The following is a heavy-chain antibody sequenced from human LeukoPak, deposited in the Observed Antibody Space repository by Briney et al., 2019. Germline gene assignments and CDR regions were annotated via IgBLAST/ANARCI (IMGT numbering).Heavy chain of an antibody. CDR1: GSIFPNYW. V-gene: IGHV5-51*01. CDR2: IYPGDSDT. J-gene: IGHJ6*03. Sequence: GESLKISCKGSGSIFPNYWIGWGRQMPGKGLEWMGIIYPGDSDTKYSPSFQGQVTISADKSISTAYLQWSSLKASDTAMYYCARHIPLSTTSSSVYYYMDVWGKGTTVTVSS. D-gene: IGHD2-2*01. CDR3: ARHIPLSTTSSSVYYYMDV.